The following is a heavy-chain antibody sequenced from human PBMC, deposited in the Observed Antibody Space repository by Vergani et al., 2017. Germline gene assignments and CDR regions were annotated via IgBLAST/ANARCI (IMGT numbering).Heavy chain of an antibody. Sequence: QVQLVESGGGVVQPGRSLRLSCAASGFTFSSYGMHWVRQAPGKGLEWVAVIWYDGSTKYYGDSVKGRFTISRDNSKNTLYLEMNSLRAENTAVYYCAKFPLNVTTPDRGDFWGQGSLVTVSS. V-gene: IGHV3-33*06. CDR1: GFTFSSYG. D-gene: IGHD1-1*01. J-gene: IGHJ4*02. CDR3: AKFPLNVTTPDRGDF. CDR2: IWYDGSTK.